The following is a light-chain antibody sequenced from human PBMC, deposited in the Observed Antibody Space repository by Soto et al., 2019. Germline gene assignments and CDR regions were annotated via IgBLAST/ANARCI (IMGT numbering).Light chain of an antibody. CDR3: QQSYITPLFA. J-gene: IGKJ3*01. CDR2: SAS. CDR1: QNIDNR. V-gene: IGKV1-39*01. Sequence: DIQMTQSPSSLSASVGDRITITCRSSQNIDNRSNWYQQTPGKAPKLLIHSASSLHSGVPSRFSGSGSGTEFTLTISGLQPDDFATYYCQQSYITPLFAFGPGTKVDLQ.